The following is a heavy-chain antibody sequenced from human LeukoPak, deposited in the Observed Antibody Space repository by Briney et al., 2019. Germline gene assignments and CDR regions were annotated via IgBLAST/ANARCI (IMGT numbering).Heavy chain of an antibody. J-gene: IGHJ6*02. V-gene: IGHV4-59*01. D-gene: IGHD2-15*01. CDR2: ISYSGNT. CDR3: ARVRGMSSGYFYYYGMDV. CDR1: GGSISSSY. Sequence: SETLSLTCTVSGGSISSSYWSWIRQPPGTGLEWIGYISYSGNTNYNPSLKSRVTMSVDTSKSQFSLKVSSVTAADTAVYFCARVRGMSSGYFYYYGMDVWGQGTTVTVSS.